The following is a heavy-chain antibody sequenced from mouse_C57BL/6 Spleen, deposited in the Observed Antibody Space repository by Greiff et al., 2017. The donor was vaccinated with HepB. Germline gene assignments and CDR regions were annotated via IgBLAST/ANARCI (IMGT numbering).Heavy chain of an antibody. J-gene: IGHJ3*01. D-gene: IGHD3-2*02. Sequence: EVKLMESEGGLVQPGSSMKLSCTASGFTFSDYYMAWVRQVPEKGLEWVANINYDGSSTYYLDSLKSRFIISRDNAKNILYLQMSSLKSEDTATYYCARGDTSGFAYWGQGTLVTVSA. CDR1: GFTFSDYY. CDR3: ARGDTSGFAY. CDR2: INYDGSST. V-gene: IGHV5-16*01.